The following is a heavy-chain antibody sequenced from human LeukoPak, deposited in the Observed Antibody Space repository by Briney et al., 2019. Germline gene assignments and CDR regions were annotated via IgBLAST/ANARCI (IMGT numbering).Heavy chain of an antibody. Sequence: GGSLRLSCAASGFTFSSYAMSWVRQAPGKGLEWVSAISGSGGSTYYADSVKGRFTISRDNSKNTLYLQMNSLRAEDTAVYYCAKDLRIAVAGTGEYFQHWGQGALVTVSS. J-gene: IGHJ1*01. CDR2: ISGSGGST. CDR3: AKDLRIAVAGTGEYFQH. D-gene: IGHD6-19*01. CDR1: GFTFSSYA. V-gene: IGHV3-23*01.